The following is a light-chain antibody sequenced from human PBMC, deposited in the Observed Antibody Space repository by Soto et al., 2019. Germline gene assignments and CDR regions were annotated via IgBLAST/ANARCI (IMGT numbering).Light chain of an antibody. CDR1: SSDVESYDR. V-gene: IGLV2-18*01. J-gene: IGLJ1*01. Sequence: QSALTQPPSVSGSPGQSVTIPCTGTSSDVESYDRVSWYQQPPGTAPKLMLYEVSNRPSGVPDRFSGSKSGNTTSLTISGLQAEDEADYYCSLYTSSSTFVFGTGTKVTVL. CDR2: EVS. CDR3: SLYTSSSTFV.